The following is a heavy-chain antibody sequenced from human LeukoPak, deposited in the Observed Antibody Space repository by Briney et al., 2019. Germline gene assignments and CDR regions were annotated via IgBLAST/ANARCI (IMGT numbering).Heavy chain of an antibody. CDR2: INHSEST. CDR3: VRQEIGNCSSSSCYSFDY. CDR1: GGSINGYY. V-gene: IGHV4-34*01. J-gene: IGHJ4*02. D-gene: IGHD2-2*02. Sequence: TSETLSLTCAVYGGSINGYYWSWIRQPPGKGLEWIGEINHSESTNYNPSLKSRVSISVDTSKNQFSLKLLSSVTAADTAVYYCVRQEIGNCSSSSCYSFDYWGQGTLVTVSS.